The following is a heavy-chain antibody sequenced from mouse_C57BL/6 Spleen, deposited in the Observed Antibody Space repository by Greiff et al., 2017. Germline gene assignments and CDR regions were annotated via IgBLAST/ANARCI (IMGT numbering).Heavy chain of an antibody. CDR2: INPSSGYT. Sequence: QVQLQQSGAELARPGASVKMSCKASGYTFTSYTMHWVKQRPGPGLEWIGYINPSSGYTKYNQKFKDKATLTADKSSSTAYMQLSSLTSEDSAVDYCARDSSATRAWFAYWGQGTLVTVSA. CDR1: GYTFTSYT. D-gene: IGHD3-2*01. V-gene: IGHV1-4*01. CDR3: ARDSSATRAWFAY. J-gene: IGHJ3*01.